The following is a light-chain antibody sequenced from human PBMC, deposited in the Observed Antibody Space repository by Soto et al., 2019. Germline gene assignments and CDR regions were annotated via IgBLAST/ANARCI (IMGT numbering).Light chain of an antibody. CDR1: QGIGND. CDR3: LQLNSYPWT. Sequence: DIQMTQSPSFLSASVGDRVTITCRASQGIGNDLGWYQQRPGKAPKRLIYDAFSLQSGVPSRFSGSGSGTEFTLTISSLQPEDSATYYCLQLNSYPWTFGQGTKVEI. V-gene: IGKV1-17*01. J-gene: IGKJ1*01. CDR2: DAF.